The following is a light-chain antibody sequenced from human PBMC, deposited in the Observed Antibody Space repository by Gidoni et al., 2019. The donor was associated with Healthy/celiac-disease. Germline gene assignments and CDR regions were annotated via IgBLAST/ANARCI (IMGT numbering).Light chain of an antibody. CDR1: QSVISI. Sequence: DIVMTLSPATLSVSPGERATPSCRDSQSVISILAWYQQKPGQAPRHLIYGASTRATGIPARISGSGSGTEFTLTISSRQSEDFAVYYCQQYNNWPLTFGGGTKVEIK. CDR2: GAS. CDR3: QQYNNWPLT. J-gene: IGKJ4*01. V-gene: IGKV3-15*01.